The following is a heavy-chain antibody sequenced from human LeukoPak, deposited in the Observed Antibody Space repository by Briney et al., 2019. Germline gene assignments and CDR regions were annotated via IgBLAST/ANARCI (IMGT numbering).Heavy chain of an antibody. CDR3: ARDHCSGGSCYSGELGY. J-gene: IGHJ4*02. Sequence: ASVKVSYKASGYTFTVYYMHWVRQAPGQGLEGMGWINPNSGGTNYAQKFQGRVTITRDTSISTAYMELSRLRSDDTAVYYCARDHCSGGSCYSGELGYWGQGTLVTVSS. V-gene: IGHV1-2*02. CDR1: GYTFTVYY. CDR2: INPNSGGT. D-gene: IGHD2-15*01.